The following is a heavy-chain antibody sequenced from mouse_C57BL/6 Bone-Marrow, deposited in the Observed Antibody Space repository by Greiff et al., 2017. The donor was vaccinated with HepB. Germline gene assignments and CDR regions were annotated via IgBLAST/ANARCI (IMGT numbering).Heavy chain of an antibody. J-gene: IGHJ1*03. CDR1: GYTFTTYP. D-gene: IGHD2-4*01. V-gene: IGHV1-47*01. Sequence: QVQLQQSGAELVKPGASVKMSCKASGYTFTTYPIEWMKQNHGKSLEWIGNFHPYNDDTKYNEKFKGKATLTVEKSSSTVYLDLIRLTSDDSAVYYCARRYDDYAYWYFDVWGTGTTVTVSS. CDR2: FHPYNDDT. CDR3: ARRYDDYAYWYFDV.